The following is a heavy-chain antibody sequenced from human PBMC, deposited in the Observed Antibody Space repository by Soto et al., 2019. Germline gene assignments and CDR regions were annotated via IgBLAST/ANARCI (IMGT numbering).Heavy chain of an antibody. J-gene: IGHJ5*02. V-gene: IGHV4-30-2*01. D-gene: IGHD2-15*01. CDR2: IYHSGST. CDR1: GGSISSGGYS. Sequence: QLQLQESGSGLVKPSQTLSLTCAVSGGSISSGGYSWSWIRQPPGKGLEWIGYIYHSGSTYYNPSLKSRVTISVDRSKNQFSLTLSSVTAADTAVYYCARTYCSGGSCYWFDPWGQGTLVTVSS. CDR3: ARTYCSGGSCYWFDP.